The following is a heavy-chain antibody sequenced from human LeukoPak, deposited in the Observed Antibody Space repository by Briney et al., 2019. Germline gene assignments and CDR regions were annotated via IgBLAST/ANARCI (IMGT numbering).Heavy chain of an antibody. Sequence: GGSLRLSCAASGFTFSSYAMSWVRQAPGKGLEWVSAISGSGGSTYYADSVKGRFTISRDNSKNTLYLQMNSLRAEDTAVYYCAKDPYYYDSSGYSLFDYWGQGTLVTVPS. D-gene: IGHD3-22*01. CDR1: GFTFSSYA. J-gene: IGHJ4*02. V-gene: IGHV3-23*01. CDR2: ISGSGGST. CDR3: AKDPYYYDSSGYSLFDY.